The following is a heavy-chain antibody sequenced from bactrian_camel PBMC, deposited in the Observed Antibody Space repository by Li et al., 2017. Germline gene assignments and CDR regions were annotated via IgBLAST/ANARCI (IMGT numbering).Heavy chain of an antibody. V-gene: IGHV3S53*01. J-gene: IGHJ6*01. CDR3: AADPGVISGSVRWVPSFSY. D-gene: IGHD5*01. CDR2: IDTSGGT. CDR1: GYNTYY. Sequence: HVQLVESGGGSVQAGGSLKLSCVVSGYNTYYMAWFRQAPGKEREGVAFIDTSGGTNYAYSVAGRFTISRDNAKNTLYLQMNSLKPEDTAMYYCAADPGVISGSVRWVPSFSYWGQGTQVTVS.